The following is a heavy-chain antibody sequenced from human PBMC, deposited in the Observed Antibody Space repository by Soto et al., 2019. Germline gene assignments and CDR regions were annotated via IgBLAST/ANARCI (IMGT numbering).Heavy chain of an antibody. Sequence: SETLSLTCTVSGGSISSSSSYWGWIRQPPGKGLEWVGSIYYSGSTYYNPSLKSRVTISVDTSKNQFSLKLSSVTAADTAVYYCARAGRDFWSGYPTPCDYWGQGTLVTVSS. CDR1: GGSISSSSSY. J-gene: IGHJ4*02. D-gene: IGHD3-3*01. CDR2: IYYSGST. CDR3: ARAGRDFWSGYPTPCDY. V-gene: IGHV4-39*01.